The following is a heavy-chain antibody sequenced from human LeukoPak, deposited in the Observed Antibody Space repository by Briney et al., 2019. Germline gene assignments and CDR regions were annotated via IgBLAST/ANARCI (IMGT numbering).Heavy chain of an antibody. D-gene: IGHD2-2*01. CDR3: AKGGVVPAAPLEYYYYYMDV. CDR1: GFTFSSYG. V-gene: IGHV3-30*02. J-gene: IGHJ6*03. CDR2: IRYDGSNK. Sequence: SGGSLRLSCAASGFTFSSYGMHWVRQAPGKGLEWVAFIRYDGSNKYYADSVKGRFTISRDNSKNTLYLQMNSLRAEDTAVYYCAKGGVVPAAPLEYYYYYMDVWGKGTTVTVSS.